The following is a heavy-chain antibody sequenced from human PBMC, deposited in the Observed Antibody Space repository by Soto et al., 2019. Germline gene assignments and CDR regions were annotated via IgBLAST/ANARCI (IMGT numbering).Heavy chain of an antibody. J-gene: IGHJ5*02. Sequence: PSETLSLTCTVSGGSISSSSYYWGWIRQPPGKGLEWIGSIYYSGSTYYNPSLKSRVTISVDTSKNQFSLKLSSVTAADTAVYYCARETAVAARRRNWFDPWGQGTLVTVSS. CDR1: GGSISSSSYY. D-gene: IGHD6-19*01. CDR2: IYYSGST. V-gene: IGHV4-39*02. CDR3: ARETAVAARRRNWFDP.